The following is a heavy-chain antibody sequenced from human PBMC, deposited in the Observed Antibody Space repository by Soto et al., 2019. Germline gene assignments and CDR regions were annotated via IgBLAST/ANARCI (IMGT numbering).Heavy chain of an antibody. J-gene: IGHJ5*01. Sequence: QVQLVESGGGVVQPGRSLRLTCAASGFIFSGSGMHWVRQAPGKGLEWVALVSNDGIREYYGDSVKGRFTMSRDNAENTLYLQMNSLRAEDTAVYYCARWVGGSMYDNSGKYDSWGQGTLVTVSS. V-gene: IGHV3-30*03. D-gene: IGHD3-22*01. CDR2: VSNDGIRE. CDR3: ARWVGGSMYDNSGKYDS. CDR1: GFIFSGSG.